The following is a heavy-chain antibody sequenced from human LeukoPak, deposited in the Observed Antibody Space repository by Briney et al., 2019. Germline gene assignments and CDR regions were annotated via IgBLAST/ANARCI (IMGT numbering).Heavy chain of an antibody. Sequence: SETLSLTCTVSGGSISSSSYYWGWIRQPPGKGLEWIGSIYYSGSTYYNPSLKSRVTISVDTSKKQLSLKLSSVTAADTAVYYCARGGAGGGFDIWGQGTMVTVSS. J-gene: IGHJ3*02. D-gene: IGHD2-15*01. CDR2: IYYSGST. CDR3: ARGGAGGGFDI. V-gene: IGHV4-39*07. CDR1: GGSISSSSYY.